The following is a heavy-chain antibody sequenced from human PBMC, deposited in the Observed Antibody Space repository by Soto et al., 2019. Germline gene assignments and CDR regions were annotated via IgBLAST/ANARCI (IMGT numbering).Heavy chain of an antibody. J-gene: IGHJ4*02. V-gene: IGHV3-66*01. CDR1: GFTVSSYH. CDR3: ARVHRSSYHYFDY. D-gene: IGHD6-13*01. CDR2: IYSGGSA. Sequence: PGGSLRLSCAAYGFTVSSYHMSWVRQAPGKGLEWISVIYSGGSADFADSVKGRFTISRDNSKNTLYLQMSSLRAEDTAVYYCARVHRSSYHYFDYWGQGTLVTVSS.